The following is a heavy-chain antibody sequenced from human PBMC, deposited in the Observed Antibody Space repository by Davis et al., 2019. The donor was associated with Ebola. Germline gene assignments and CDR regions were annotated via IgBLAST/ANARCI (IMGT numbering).Heavy chain of an antibody. V-gene: IGHV3-73*01. CDR1: GFTFSDYA. D-gene: IGHD3-22*01. CDR3: TITTASIDY. CDR2: IRSKANSYAT. J-gene: IGHJ4*02. Sequence: GESLKISCAASGFTFSDYAMHWVRQASGKGLEWVGRIRSKANSYATEYAASVKGRFTISRDDSKNTAYLQMNSLKTEDTAVYYCTITTASIDYWGQGTLVTVSS.